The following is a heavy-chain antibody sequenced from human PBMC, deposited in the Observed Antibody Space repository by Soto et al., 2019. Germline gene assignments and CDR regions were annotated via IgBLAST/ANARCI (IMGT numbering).Heavy chain of an antibody. Sequence: QFQLVQSGAEVKKPGASVKVSCKASGYSFTSYGISWVRQAPGQGLEWMGWISGYNDNTNYAQKFQDRVTMTTDTSTSTAYMELRSLRSDDTAVYYCARVGSGWYNYYYYGMDVWGQGTTVTVSS. CDR3: ARVGSGWYNYYYYGMDV. D-gene: IGHD6-19*01. V-gene: IGHV1-18*01. CDR1: GYSFTSYG. CDR2: ISGYNDNT. J-gene: IGHJ6*02.